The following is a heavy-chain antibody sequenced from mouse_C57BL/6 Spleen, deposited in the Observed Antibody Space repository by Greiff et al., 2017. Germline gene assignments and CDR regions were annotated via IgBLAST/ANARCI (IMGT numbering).Heavy chain of an antibody. J-gene: IGHJ3*01. D-gene: IGHD1-1*01. CDR3: ATHYYGSSWFAY. CDR2: IRSKSSNYAT. CDR1: GFTFNTYA. V-gene: IGHV10-3*01. Sequence: EVQRVESGGGLVQPKGSLKLSCAASGFTFNTYAMHWVRQAPGKGLEWVARIRSKSSNYATYYADSVKDRFTISRDDSQSMLYLQMNNLKTEDTAMYYCATHYYGSSWFAYWGQGTLVTVSA.